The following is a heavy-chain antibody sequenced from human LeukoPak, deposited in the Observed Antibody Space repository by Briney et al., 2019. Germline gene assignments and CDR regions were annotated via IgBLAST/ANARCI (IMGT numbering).Heavy chain of an antibody. Sequence: GGSLRFSCAASGFTFSSYAMSWVRQAPGKGLEWVSAISGSGGRTDYADSVKGRFTISRDNSKNTQYLQMNSLRAEDRAVYYCAKSVGWVGYDAFDIWGQGTMVTVSS. V-gene: IGHV3-23*01. J-gene: IGHJ3*02. CDR1: GFTFSSYA. D-gene: IGHD1-26*01. CDR2: ISGSGGRT. CDR3: AKSVGWVGYDAFDI.